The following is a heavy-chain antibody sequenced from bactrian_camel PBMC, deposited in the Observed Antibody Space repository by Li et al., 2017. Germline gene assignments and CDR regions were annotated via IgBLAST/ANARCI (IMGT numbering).Heavy chain of an antibody. V-gene: IGHV3S1*01. Sequence: HVQLVESGGGSVQAGGSLTLTCTTSGYTIGRYCMAWFRQAPGREREGVARIATGSGNTYYADSVKGRFTISQDNAKDTLYLQMNSLKIEDTAVYYCALGSSRQATMTARGKGTQVTVS. D-gene: IGHD3*01. CDR1: GYTIGRYC. J-gene: IGHJ4*01. CDR2: IATGSGNT.